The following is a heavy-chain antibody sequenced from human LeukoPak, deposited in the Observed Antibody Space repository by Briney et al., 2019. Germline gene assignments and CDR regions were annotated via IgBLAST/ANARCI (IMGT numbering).Heavy chain of an antibody. D-gene: IGHD3-9*01. Sequence: GGSLRLSCAASGFTFSNAWMSWVRQAPGKGLEWVGRIKSKTDGGTTDYAAPVKGRFTISRDDSKNTLYLQMNSLKTEDTAVYYCTTGGERFFDWYPNLDYWGQGPLVTVSP. CDR1: GFTFSNAW. CDR3: TTGGERFFDWYPNLDY. V-gene: IGHV3-15*01. CDR2: IKSKTDGGTT. J-gene: IGHJ4*02.